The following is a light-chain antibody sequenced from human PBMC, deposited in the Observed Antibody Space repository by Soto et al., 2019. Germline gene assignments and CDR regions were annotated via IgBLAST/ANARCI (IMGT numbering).Light chain of an antibody. CDR1: QRVGSGY. Sequence: EIVLTQSPGTLALSPGEGATLSCTASQRVGSGYLAWYQQKHGQAPRLLIYAASRRATGIPDRFSGSGSGTDFTLTIRRLEPEDFATYYCQQSYSTLYTFGQGTKLEIK. V-gene: IGKV3-20*01. CDR3: QQSYSTLYT. CDR2: AAS. J-gene: IGKJ2*01.